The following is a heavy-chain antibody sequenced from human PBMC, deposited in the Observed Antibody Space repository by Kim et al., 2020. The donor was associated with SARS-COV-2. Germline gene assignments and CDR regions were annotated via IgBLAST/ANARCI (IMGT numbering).Heavy chain of an antibody. Sequence: GGSLRLSCVASGFTFSDSTMHWVRQASGKGLEWVGRIRTKGANYATAYGASVKGRFTISRDDSKNTAYLQMNTLKTEDTAVYYCFRHNFGDDLTTVASWG. CDR3: FRHNFGDDLTTVAS. V-gene: IGHV3-73*01. J-gene: IGHJ5*01. D-gene: IGHD4-17*01. CDR2: IRTKGANYAT. CDR1: GFTFSDST.